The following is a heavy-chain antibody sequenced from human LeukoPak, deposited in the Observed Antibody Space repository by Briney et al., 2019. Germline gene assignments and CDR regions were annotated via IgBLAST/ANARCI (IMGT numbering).Heavy chain of an antibody. J-gene: IGHJ6*03. Sequence: SGPTLVNPTQTLTLTCTVSGLSLTTGGVGVGWIRQPPGQALEWLALIHWNDDRWYRPSLQSRLTITKDTSKNQVVLTLTNVDPVDTATYYCERSLGLAAAATHVYYYYYYMDVWGKGTTVTVSS. CDR2: IHWNDDR. CDR3: ERSLGLAAAATHVYYYYYYMDV. D-gene: IGHD6-13*01. V-gene: IGHV2-5*01. CDR1: GLSLTTGGVG.